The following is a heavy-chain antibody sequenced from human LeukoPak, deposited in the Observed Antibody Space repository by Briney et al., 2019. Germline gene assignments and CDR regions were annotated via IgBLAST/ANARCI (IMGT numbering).Heavy chain of an antibody. V-gene: IGHV4-61*08. D-gene: IGHD1-26*01. CDR1: GASVGSAGYH. Sequence: PSETLSLTCTVSGASVGSAGYHWSWIRQPPGGGLEWIGYIYYISNTNYNPSLKSRVTMSVDPSKNQFSLKLNSVTAADTAVDYCARTQSQSGSYRYYFGYWGQGTLVTVSS. CDR3: ARTQSQSGSYRYYFGY. J-gene: IGHJ4*02. CDR2: IYYISNT.